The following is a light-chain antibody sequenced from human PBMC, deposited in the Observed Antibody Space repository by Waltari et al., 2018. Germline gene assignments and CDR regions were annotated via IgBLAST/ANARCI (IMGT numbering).Light chain of an antibody. Sequence: QSALTQPASVSGSPGQSITISCTGTGSDIGGYNSASRYQQHPGKAPKLIIFGVSNRPSGVSHRFSGSKSGNTASLTISGLQAEDEADYYCTSYTSSTAYVFGTGTKVTVL. CDR3: TSYTSSTAYV. CDR2: GVS. CDR1: GSDIGGYNS. J-gene: IGLJ1*01. V-gene: IGLV2-14*01.